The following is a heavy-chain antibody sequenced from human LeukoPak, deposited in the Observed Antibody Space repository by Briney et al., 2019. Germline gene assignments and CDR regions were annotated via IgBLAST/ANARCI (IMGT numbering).Heavy chain of an antibody. CDR3: AMRRNHELIY. CDR2: IYHSGST. Sequence: PSETLTLTCAVSVGSISSSYGWTWVRQPLGKGLEWIGEIYHSGSTNYNPSLKSRVTISVDKSKNQFSLKLTSVTAADTALYYCAMRRNHELIYWGQGTLVTV. J-gene: IGHJ4*02. V-gene: IGHV4-4*02. CDR1: VGSISSSYG. D-gene: IGHD1-14*01.